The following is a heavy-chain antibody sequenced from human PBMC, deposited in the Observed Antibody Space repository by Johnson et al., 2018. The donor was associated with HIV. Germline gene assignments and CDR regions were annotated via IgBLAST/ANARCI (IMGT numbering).Heavy chain of an antibody. J-gene: IGHJ3*02. Sequence: VQLVESGGGVVQPGGSLRLSCAASGFTFSSYGMHWVRQAPGKGLEWVSGISRNSDKSGYADSVRGRCSIPRDNAKNSLYLQMNSLRAEDTAGYYCARGPIITMIVVPAPGWVHIWGQGTMVTVSS. CDR2: ISRNSDKS. CDR3: ARGPIITMIVVPAPGWVHI. V-gene: IGHV3-21*02. CDR1: GFTFSSYG. D-gene: IGHD3-22*01.